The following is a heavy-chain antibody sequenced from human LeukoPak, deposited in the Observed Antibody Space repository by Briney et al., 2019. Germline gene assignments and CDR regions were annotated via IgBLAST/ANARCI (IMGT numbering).Heavy chain of an antibody. CDR2: IKQDGSET. D-gene: IGHD6-19*01. CDR3: VREGTTVALFDY. J-gene: IGHJ4*02. CDR1: GFIFSTYW. Sequence: GGSLRLSCAASGFIFSTYWMTWVRQAPGKGLEWVANIKQDGSETYCVDPVKGRFTISRDNAKNSLYLQMHSLRAEDTAVYYCVREGTTVALFDYWGQGSLVTVSS. V-gene: IGHV3-7*01.